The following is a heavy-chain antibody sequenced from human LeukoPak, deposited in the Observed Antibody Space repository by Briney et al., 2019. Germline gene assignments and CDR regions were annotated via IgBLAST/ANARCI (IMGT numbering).Heavy chain of an antibody. CDR2: INHSEST. CDR3: ARRNSVTVAFDY. J-gene: IGHJ4*02. Sequence: SETLSLTCAVYGGSFSNYYWSWIRQPPGKGLEWIAEINHSESTDYNPSLKSRVTISVDTSKKQFSLELSSVTAADTAVYYCARRNSVTVAFDYWGQGTLVTASS. CDR1: GGSFSNYY. D-gene: IGHD1-14*01. V-gene: IGHV4-34*01.